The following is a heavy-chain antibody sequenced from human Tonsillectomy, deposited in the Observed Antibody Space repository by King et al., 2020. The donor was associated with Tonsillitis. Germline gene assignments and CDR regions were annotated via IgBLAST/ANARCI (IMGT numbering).Heavy chain of an antibody. V-gene: IGHV3-23*04. CDR3: AARGGGDYGGAFDY. D-gene: IGHD4-17*01. J-gene: IGHJ4*02. CDR1: GFTFSSYA. CDR2: ISDSGGST. Sequence: VQLVESGGGLVQPGGSLRLSCEASGFTFSSYAMSWVRQAPGKGLEWVSAISDSGGSTYYADSVKGRFTISRDNSKNTLYLQMNSLRAEDTAVYYCAARGGGDYGGAFDYWGQGTLVTVSS.